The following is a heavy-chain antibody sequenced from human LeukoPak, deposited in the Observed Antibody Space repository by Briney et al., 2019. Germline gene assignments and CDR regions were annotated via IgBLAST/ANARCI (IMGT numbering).Heavy chain of an antibody. J-gene: IGHJ4*02. Sequence: GGSLRLSCAASGFTFSSYWMHWVRQAPGKGLVWVSRINSDGSSTSYADSVKGRFTISRDNAKNTLYLQMNSLRAEDTALYYCAKGKALLGNYFDYWGQGTLVTVSS. CDR2: INSDGSST. CDR3: AKGKALLGNYFDY. CDR1: GFTFSSYW. V-gene: IGHV3-74*01. D-gene: IGHD7-27*01.